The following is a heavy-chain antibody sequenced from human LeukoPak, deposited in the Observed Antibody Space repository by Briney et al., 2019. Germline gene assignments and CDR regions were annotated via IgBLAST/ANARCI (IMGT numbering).Heavy chain of an antibody. Sequence: PGGSLRLSCAASGFIFSSYWMSWVRQAPGKGLEWVANIKQDGSEKYYVDSVKGRFTISRDNAKNSLYLQMNSLRPEDTAVYYCAKGPSGSLDYWGQGTRVTVSS. D-gene: IGHD1-26*01. J-gene: IGHJ4*02. CDR1: GFIFSSYW. CDR3: AKGPSGSLDY. CDR2: IKQDGSEK. V-gene: IGHV3-7*01.